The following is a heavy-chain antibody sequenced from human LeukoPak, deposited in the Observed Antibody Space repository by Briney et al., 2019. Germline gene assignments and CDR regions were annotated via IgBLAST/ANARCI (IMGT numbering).Heavy chain of an antibody. CDR3: TRRKVGATTDT. Sequence: PGGSLRLSCAASGFTFSLYWMNWVRRAPGKGLEWVANIKQDGSEKNYVDSVKGRFTISRDNAKKSLYLQTNSLRAEDTAVYFCTRRKVGATTDTWGQGTLVTVSP. D-gene: IGHD1-26*01. V-gene: IGHV3-7*03. CDR2: IKQDGSEK. CDR1: GFTFSLYW. J-gene: IGHJ5*02.